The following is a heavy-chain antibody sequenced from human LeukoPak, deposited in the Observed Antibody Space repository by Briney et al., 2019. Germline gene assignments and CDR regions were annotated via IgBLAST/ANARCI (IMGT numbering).Heavy chain of an antibody. CDR3: ARDLEGSGYPYYFDY. CDR1: GGSISSGSYY. CDR2: IYTSRST. D-gene: IGHD3-22*01. Sequence: PSETLSLTCTVSGGSISSGSYYWSWIRQPAGKGLEWIGRIYTSRSTNYNPSLKSRVTISVDTFKNQIPPKLSSVTAADTAVYYCARDLEGSGYPYYFDYWGQGTLVTVSS. V-gene: IGHV4-61*02. J-gene: IGHJ4*02.